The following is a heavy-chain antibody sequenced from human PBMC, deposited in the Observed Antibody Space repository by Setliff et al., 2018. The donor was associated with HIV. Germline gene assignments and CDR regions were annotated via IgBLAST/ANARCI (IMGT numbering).Heavy chain of an antibody. CDR1: GGTFGSYT. D-gene: IGHD3-9*01. J-gene: IGHJ5*02. CDR3: ARALDDILPGMTREWFDP. Sequence: GASVKVSCKASGGTFGSYTINWVRQAPEQGLEWMGRIIPILGTANYAQKFQGRVTITAEKSTSTVYMELSSLRSEDTAVYYCARALDDILPGMTREWFDPWGQGTLVTVSS. V-gene: IGHV1-69*08. CDR2: IIPILGTA.